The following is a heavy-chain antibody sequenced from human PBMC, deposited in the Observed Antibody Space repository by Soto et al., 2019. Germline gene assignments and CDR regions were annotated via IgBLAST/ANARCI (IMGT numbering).Heavy chain of an antibody. Sequence: GGSLRLSCEASGFTFSSYWMHWVRQAPGKGLVWVSRINSDGSSTSYADSVKGRFTISRDNAKNTLYLQMNSLRAEDTAVYYCARDDSSSYYFDYWGQGTLVTVSS. D-gene: IGHD6-6*01. CDR3: ARDDSSSYYFDY. J-gene: IGHJ4*02. V-gene: IGHV3-74*01. CDR2: INSDGSST. CDR1: GFTFSSYW.